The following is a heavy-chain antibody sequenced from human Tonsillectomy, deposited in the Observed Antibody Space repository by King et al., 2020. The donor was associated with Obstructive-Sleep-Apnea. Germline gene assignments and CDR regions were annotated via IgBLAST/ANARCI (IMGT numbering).Heavy chain of an antibody. CDR1: GFTFTIAW. CDR2: IKNKAEGGTT. J-gene: IGHJ4*02. V-gene: IGHV3-15*01. Sequence: VQLVESGGGLVRTGGSLRLSCAASGFTFTIAWMSWVRQAPGKGPEWLGRIKNKAEGGTTDFATPVKGRFTISRDDSKNTLYLQMNSLKIEETGVDYCISDSSGWLGALDFDYWGQGTLVTVSS. D-gene: IGHD6-19*01. CDR3: ISDSSGWLGALDFDY.